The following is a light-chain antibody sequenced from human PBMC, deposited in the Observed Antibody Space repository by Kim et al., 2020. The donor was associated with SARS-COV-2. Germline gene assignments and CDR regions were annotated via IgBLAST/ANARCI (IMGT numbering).Light chain of an antibody. J-gene: IGKJ2*01. CDR2: DAS. Sequence: DIQMTQSPSTLSASVGDRVTITCRASQSVTTWLAWYQWKPGKAPKLLISDASTLESGVPSRFSGSGSGTEFTLTINSLQPDDFATYYCQQYNSYSAYTFGQGTKVEIK. CDR1: QSVTTW. CDR3: QQYNSYSAYT. V-gene: IGKV1-5*01.